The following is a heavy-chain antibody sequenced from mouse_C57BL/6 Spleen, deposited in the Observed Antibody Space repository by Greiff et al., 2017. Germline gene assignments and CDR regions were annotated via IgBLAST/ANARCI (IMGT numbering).Heavy chain of an antibody. CDR2: ISYDGSN. D-gene: IGHD1-1*01. Sequence: EVQLQESGPGLVKPSQSLSLTCSVTGYSITSGYYWNWIRQFPGNKLEWMGYISYDGSNNYNPSLKNRISITRDTSKNQFFLKLNSVTTEDTATYYCANLLLRYYAMDYWGQGTSVTVSS. CDR3: ANLLLRYYAMDY. V-gene: IGHV3-6*01. J-gene: IGHJ4*01. CDR1: GYSITSGYY.